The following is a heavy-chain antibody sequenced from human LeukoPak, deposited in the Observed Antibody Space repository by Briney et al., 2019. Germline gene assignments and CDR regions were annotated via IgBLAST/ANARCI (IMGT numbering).Heavy chain of an antibody. CDR3: ARDMSTVTYYYYMDV. Sequence: ASVKVSCKASGYTFTSYYMHWVRQAPGQGLEWMGIINPSGGSTSYAQKFQGRVTMTRDMSTSTVYMELSSLRSEDTAVYYCARDMSTVTYYYYMDVWGKGTTVTISS. J-gene: IGHJ6*03. CDR1: GYTFTSYY. CDR2: INPSGGST. V-gene: IGHV1-46*01. D-gene: IGHD4-17*01.